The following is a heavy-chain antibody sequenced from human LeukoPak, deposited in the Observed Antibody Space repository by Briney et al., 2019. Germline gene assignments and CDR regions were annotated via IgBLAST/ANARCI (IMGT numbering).Heavy chain of an antibody. CDR3: ARGPLINSRGRHAHFDF. CDR2: ISAYNGNT. CDR1: GYTFTSYG. D-gene: IGHD3-22*01. J-gene: IGHJ4*02. Sequence: GASVKVSCKASGYTFTSYGISWVRQAPGQGLEWMGWISAYNGNTNYAQKLQGRVTMTTDTSTSTAYMELRSLRSDDTAVYYCARGPLINSRGRHAHFDFWGQGTGVTVSS. V-gene: IGHV1-18*01.